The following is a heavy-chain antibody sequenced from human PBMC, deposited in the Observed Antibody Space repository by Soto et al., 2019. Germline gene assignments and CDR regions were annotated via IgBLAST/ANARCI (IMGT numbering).Heavy chain of an antibody. CDR1: GFTFDDYT. D-gene: IGHD6-19*01. CDR2: ISWDGGST. Sequence: EVQLVESGGVVVQPGGSLRLSCAASGFTFDDYTMHWVRQAPGKGLEWVSLISWDGGSTYYADSVKGRFTISRDNSKNSLYLQMNSLRTKDTALYYCAKDIEAGSSGPLDYWGQGTLVTVSS. CDR3: AKDIEAGSSGPLDY. J-gene: IGHJ4*02. V-gene: IGHV3-43*01.